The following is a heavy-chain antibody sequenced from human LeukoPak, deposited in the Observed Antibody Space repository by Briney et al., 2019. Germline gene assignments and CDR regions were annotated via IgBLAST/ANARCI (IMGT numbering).Heavy chain of an antibody. D-gene: IGHD1-20*01. CDR3: ARGLTSYDAFEI. CDR2: ISGSGITI. V-gene: IGHV3-48*03. CDR1: GFTFSNYE. Sequence: GGSLRLSCAASGFTFSNYEMNWVRQAPGKGLEWVSYISGSGITIYYADSVKGRFTISRDNAKNSLYLQMNSLRAEDTAVYYCARGLTSYDAFEIWGQGTMVSVSS. J-gene: IGHJ3*02.